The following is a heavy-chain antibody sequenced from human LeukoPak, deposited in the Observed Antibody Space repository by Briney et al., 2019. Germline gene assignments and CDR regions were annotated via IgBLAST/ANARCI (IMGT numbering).Heavy chain of an antibody. CDR3: ARGIAAAGIPYYYYMDV. D-gene: IGHD6-13*01. V-gene: IGHV1-69*13. CDR1: GYTFTSYD. Sequence: SVTVSCKASGYTFTSYDINWVRQAPGQGLEWMGGIIPIFGTANYAQKFQGRVTITADESTSTAYMELSSLRSEDTAVYYCARGIAAAGIPYYYYMDVWGKGTTVTVSS. CDR2: IIPIFGTA. J-gene: IGHJ6*03.